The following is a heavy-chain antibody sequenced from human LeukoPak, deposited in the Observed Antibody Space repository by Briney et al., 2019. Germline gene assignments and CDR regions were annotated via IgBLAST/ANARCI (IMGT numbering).Heavy chain of an antibody. CDR1: VFTFSSYG. Sequence: GGSLRLSCAASVFTFSSYGMQGVRQAPGKGLEWVAVIWYDGSNKYYADSVKGRFTISRDNFKNTLYLQMNRLRVEDRAVYYCARERSGGIAAAGIDYWGQGTLVTVSS. J-gene: IGHJ4*02. CDR3: ARERSGGIAAAGIDY. D-gene: IGHD6-13*01. V-gene: IGHV3-33*01. CDR2: IWYDGSNK.